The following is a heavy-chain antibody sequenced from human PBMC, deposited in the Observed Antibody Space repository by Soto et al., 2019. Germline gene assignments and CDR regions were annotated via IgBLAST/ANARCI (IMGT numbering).Heavy chain of an antibody. Sequence: QVQLRQWGAGLLKPSETLSLRCAVYGGSLSDYSWSWIGQSPEKGLEWIGEINHGRSTKYNPSLKSRVTISVDTSKNQVSLILTSATAADTAVYRCARGGGISGYFFDYWGRGTLVTVSS. V-gene: IGHV4-34*02. CDR1: GGSLSDYS. CDR2: INHGRST. D-gene: IGHD5-12*01. CDR3: ARGGGISGYFFDY. J-gene: IGHJ4*02.